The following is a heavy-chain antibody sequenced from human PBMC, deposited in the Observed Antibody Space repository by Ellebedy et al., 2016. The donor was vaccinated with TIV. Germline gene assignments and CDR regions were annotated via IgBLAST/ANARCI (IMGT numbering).Heavy chain of an antibody. CDR1: GFTFSSYS. Sequence: PGGSLRLSCAASGFTFSSYSMNWVRQAPGKGLEWVSYISSSSSTIYYADSVKGRFTISRDNAKNSLYLQMNSLRDEDTAVYYCARVRYYYYGSGSYLLSDYWGQGTLVTVSS. CDR2: ISSSSSTI. V-gene: IGHV3-48*02. D-gene: IGHD3-10*01. J-gene: IGHJ4*02. CDR3: ARVRYYYYGSGSYLLSDY.